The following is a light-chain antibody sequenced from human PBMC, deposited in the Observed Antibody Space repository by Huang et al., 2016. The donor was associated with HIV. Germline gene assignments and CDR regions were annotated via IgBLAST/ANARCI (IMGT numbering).Light chain of an antibody. J-gene: IGKJ2*01. CDR3: MQALQPLYT. CDR1: QSLLHSNGYNY. Sequence: DIVMTQSPLSLPVTPGEPASISCRSSQSLLHSNGYNYLDWYLQKPGQSPQLLIYLGSSRASGVPDRFSGSGSGTDFTLKISRVEAEDVGVYYCMQALQPLYTFGQGTKVEIK. V-gene: IGKV2-28*01. CDR2: LGS.